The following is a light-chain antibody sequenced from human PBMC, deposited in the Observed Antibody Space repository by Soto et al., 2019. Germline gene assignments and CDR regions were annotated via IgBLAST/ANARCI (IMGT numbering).Light chain of an antibody. CDR3: SSYTTSSTYV. CDR2: EVT. J-gene: IGLJ1*01. V-gene: IGLV2-14*01. CDR1: SSDVGVYNF. Sequence: QSALTQPASVSGSPGQSITISCTGTSSDVGVYNFVSWSQQHPGKAPKLMIYEVTYRPSGVSNRFSGSKSGNTASLTISGLQAEDEADYYCSSYTTSSTYVFGTGTKVTVL.